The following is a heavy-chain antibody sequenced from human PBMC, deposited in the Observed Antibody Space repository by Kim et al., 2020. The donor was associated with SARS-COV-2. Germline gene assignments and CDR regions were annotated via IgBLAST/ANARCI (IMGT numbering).Heavy chain of an antibody. D-gene: IGHD3-9*01. CDR3: ARDDYDILTGIFDY. Sequence: FPGRVTIIGDTATSPAYMEMSSLRSEDTAVYYCARDDYDILTGIFDYWGQGTLVTVSS. J-gene: IGHJ4*02. V-gene: IGHV1-69*04.